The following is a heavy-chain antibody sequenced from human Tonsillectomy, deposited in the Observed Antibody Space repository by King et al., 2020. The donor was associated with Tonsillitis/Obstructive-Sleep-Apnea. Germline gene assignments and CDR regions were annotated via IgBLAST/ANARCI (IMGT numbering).Heavy chain of an antibody. Sequence: VQLVESGGGLVQPGGSLRLSCAASGFTFSSYAMSWVRQAPGKGLEWVSGISGSGGKTYHADSVKGRLIISRDNSKDTLYLQMSSLRADDTDIYYCAKVQALLWFRELLSIDFWGQGTLVTVSS. CDR3: AKVQALLWFRELLSIDF. CDR2: ISGSGGKT. J-gene: IGHJ4*02. V-gene: IGHV3-23*04. CDR1: GFTFSSYA. D-gene: IGHD3-10*01.